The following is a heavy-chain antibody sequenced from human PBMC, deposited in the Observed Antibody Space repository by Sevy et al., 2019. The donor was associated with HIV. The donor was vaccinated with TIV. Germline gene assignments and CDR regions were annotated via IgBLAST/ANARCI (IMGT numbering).Heavy chain of an antibody. J-gene: IGHJ4*02. Sequence: SETLSLTCTVSGGSISSSSYYWGWIRQPPGKGLEWIGSIYYSGSTYYNPSLKSRVTISVDTSKNQFSLKRSSVTAADTAVYYCARRYPMVQGGIDYWGQGTLVTVSS. D-gene: IGHD3-10*01. CDR2: IYYSGST. CDR1: GGSISSSSYY. V-gene: IGHV4-39*01. CDR3: ARRYPMVQGGIDY.